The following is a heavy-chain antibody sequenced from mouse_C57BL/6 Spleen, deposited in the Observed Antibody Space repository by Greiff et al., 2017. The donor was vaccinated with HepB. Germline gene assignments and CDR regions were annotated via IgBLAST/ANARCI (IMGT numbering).Heavy chain of an antibody. CDR3: ARSGNDYDVGRYFDV. Sequence: VQLKESGPVLVKPGASVKMSCKASGYTFTDYYMNWVKQSHGKSLEWIGVINPYNGGTSYNQKFKGKATLTVDKSSSTAYMELNSLTSEDSAVYYCARSGNDYDVGRYFDVWGTGPTVTVSS. CDR2: INPYNGGT. D-gene: IGHD2-4*01. CDR1: GYTFTDYY. V-gene: IGHV1-19*01. J-gene: IGHJ1*03.